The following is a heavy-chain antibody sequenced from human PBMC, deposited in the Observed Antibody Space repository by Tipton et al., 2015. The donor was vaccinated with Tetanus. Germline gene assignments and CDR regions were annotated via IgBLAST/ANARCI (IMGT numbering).Heavy chain of an antibody. CDR3: ARVKGTYNHYGLDV. CDR2: IYQTGTT. J-gene: IGHJ6*02. V-gene: IGHV4-59*12. CDR1: GGSISSYY. Sequence: TLSLTCTVSGGSISSYYWSWIRQPPGKDLEWIGYIYQTGTTYYNPSLKGRVTISMDRSNTQFSLRLDSLTAADTAVYYCARVKGTYNHYGLDVWGQGTTVTVAS. D-gene: IGHD3-10*01.